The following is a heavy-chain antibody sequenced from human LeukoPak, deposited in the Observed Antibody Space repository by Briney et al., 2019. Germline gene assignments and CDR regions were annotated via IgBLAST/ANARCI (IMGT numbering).Heavy chain of an antibody. J-gene: IGHJ6*02. Sequence: GGSLRLSCVASGFTFSSYTMHWVRQAPGKGLEWVAAISSDGSNKFLADSVKGRFTISRDNAKNSLYLQMNSLRAEDTAVYYCARDLTGATIHYYYYGMDVWGQGTTVTVSS. CDR2: ISSDGSNK. CDR3: ARDLTGATIHYYYYGMDV. V-gene: IGHV3-30*04. D-gene: IGHD5-12*01. CDR1: GFTFSSYT.